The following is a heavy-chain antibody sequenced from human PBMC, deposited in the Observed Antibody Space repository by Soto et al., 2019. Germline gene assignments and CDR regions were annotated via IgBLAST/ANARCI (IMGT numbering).Heavy chain of an antibody. J-gene: IGHJ4*02. CDR1: GYSFTGYD. Sequence: GASVKVSCKTSGYSFTGYDINWVRQAAGQGPECMGWVSPENKNAGYAPQFRGRVSMTTDTTISTAYLEVTNLTYEDTAVYYCEVTTGYWGQGTMVTVSS. V-gene: IGHV1-8*01. CDR2: VSPENKNA. CDR3: EVTTGY. D-gene: IGHD1-1*01.